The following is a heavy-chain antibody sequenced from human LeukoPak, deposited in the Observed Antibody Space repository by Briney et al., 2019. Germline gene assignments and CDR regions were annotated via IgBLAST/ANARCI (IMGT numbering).Heavy chain of an antibody. CDR1: GGSISSSKW. D-gene: IGHD3-22*01. CDR3: ACLRGYDSSGYSEPQGN. J-gene: IGHJ4*02. Sequence: SETLSLTCAVSGGSISSSKWWSWVRQPPGKGLEWIGEIYHSGSTNYNPSLKSRVTISVDKSKNQFSLKLGSVTAADTAVYYCACLRGYDSSGYSEPQGNWGQGTLVTVSS. V-gene: IGHV4-4*02. CDR2: IYHSGST.